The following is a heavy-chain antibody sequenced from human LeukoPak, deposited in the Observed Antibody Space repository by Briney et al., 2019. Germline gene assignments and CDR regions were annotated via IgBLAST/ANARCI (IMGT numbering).Heavy chain of an antibody. D-gene: IGHD3-16*02. CDR2: ISGSGGST. Sequence: GGSLRLSCAASGFTFSSYAMSWVRQAPGKGLEWVSAISGSGGSTYYADSVKGRFTISRDNSKNTLYLQMNSLRAEDMAVYYCARDYRNNDYVWGSYRYTRTLDYWGQGTLVTVSS. CDR3: ARDYRNNDYVWGSYRYTRTLDY. J-gene: IGHJ4*02. V-gene: IGHV3-23*01. CDR1: GFTFSSYA.